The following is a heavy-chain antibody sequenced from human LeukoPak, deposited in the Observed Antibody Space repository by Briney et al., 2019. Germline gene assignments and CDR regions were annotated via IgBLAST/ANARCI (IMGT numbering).Heavy chain of an antibody. J-gene: IGHJ3*01. D-gene: IGHD6-6*01. CDR3: ARSSYSSSSSV. V-gene: IGHV3-7*03. CDR1: GFTFSGFW. CDR2: INSDGSEG. Sequence: GGSLRLSCAVSGFTFSGFWMSWSRQAPGKGMEWVASINSDGSEGYYADVVKGRFTISRDNAKNSLYLQINSLRAEDTAVYYCARSSYSSSSSVWGQGTMVTVSS.